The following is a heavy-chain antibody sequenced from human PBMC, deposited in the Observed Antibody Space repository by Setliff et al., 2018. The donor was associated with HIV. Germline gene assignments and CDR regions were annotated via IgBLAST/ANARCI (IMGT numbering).Heavy chain of an antibody. CDR1: GASISSNT. CDR3: ARGGTSSNWFGP. CDR2: IYNSVTT. J-gene: IGHJ5*02. V-gene: IGHV4-59*01. Sequence: SETLSLTCIVSGASISSNTWSWIRQAPGKGLQWIGFIYNSVTTNYNPSPKSRVTISLDTSKNQFSLKLTSVTAADTAVYYCARGGTSSNWFGPWG. D-gene: IGHD2-2*01.